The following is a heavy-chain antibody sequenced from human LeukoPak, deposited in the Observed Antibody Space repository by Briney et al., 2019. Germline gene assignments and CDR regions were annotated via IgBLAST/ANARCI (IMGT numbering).Heavy chain of an antibody. Sequence: PSETLSLTCTVSGGSISSGGYYWSWIRQHPGKGLEWIGYTYYSGSTYYNPSLKSRVTISVDTSKNQFSLKLSSVTAADTAVYYCARGHYDFWSGYYTHFDYWGQGTLVTVSS. D-gene: IGHD3-3*01. CDR3: ARGHYDFWSGYYTHFDY. CDR1: GGSISSGGYY. V-gene: IGHV4-31*03. CDR2: TYYSGST. J-gene: IGHJ4*02.